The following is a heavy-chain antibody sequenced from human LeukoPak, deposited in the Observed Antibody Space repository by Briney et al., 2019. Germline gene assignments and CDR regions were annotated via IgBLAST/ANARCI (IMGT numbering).Heavy chain of an antibody. D-gene: IGHD6-19*01. V-gene: IGHV1-18*01. CDR2: ISAYNGNT. Sequence: GASVKVPCKASGYTFTSYGISWVRQAPGQGLEWMGWISAYNGNTNYAQKLQGRVTMTTDTSTSTAYMELRSLRSDDTAVYYCARDHPLIAVAGRGNWFDPWGQGTLVTVSS. CDR3: ARDHPLIAVAGRGNWFDP. J-gene: IGHJ5*02. CDR1: GYTFTSYG.